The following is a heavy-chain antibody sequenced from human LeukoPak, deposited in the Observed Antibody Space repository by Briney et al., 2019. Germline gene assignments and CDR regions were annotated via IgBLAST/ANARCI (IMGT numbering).Heavy chain of an antibody. J-gene: IGHJ4*02. Sequence: SGGSLRLSCAASGFTFSNYGMHWVRQAPGKGLECVAFIRYDGSNKYYGDSVKGRFTISRDNSKNTLYLQMISLRTEDTAVYYCTKAKSSSWDAFDHWGQGTLVTVSS. CDR1: GFTFSNYG. D-gene: IGHD6-13*01. V-gene: IGHV3-30*02. CDR3: TKAKSSSWDAFDH. CDR2: IRYDGSNK.